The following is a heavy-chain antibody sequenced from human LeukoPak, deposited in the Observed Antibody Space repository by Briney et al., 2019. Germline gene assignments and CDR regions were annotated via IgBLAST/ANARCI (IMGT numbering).Heavy chain of an antibody. CDR2: ISWNSGSI. J-gene: IGHJ4*02. CDR3: AKDNYYDSSGYFDY. Sequence: GGSLRLSCAASGFTFDDYAMHWVRQAPGKGLEWASGISWNSGSIGYADSVKGRFTISRDNAKNSLYLQMNSLRAEDTALYYCAKDNYYDSSGYFDYWGQGTLVTVSS. CDR1: GFTFDDYA. D-gene: IGHD3-22*01. V-gene: IGHV3-9*01.